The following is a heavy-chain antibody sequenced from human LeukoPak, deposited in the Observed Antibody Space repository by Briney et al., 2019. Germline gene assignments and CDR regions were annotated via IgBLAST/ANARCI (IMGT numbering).Heavy chain of an antibody. Sequence: GGSLRLSCAASGFTFSTYAMSWVRQAPGKGLEWVSVIYSGGSTYYADSVKGRFTISRDNSKNTLYLQMNSLRAEDTAVYYCARGVGSGSRLRAGDYWGQGTLVTVSS. J-gene: IGHJ4*02. D-gene: IGHD1-26*01. V-gene: IGHV3-53*01. CDR2: IYSGGST. CDR3: ARGVGSGSRLRAGDY. CDR1: GFTFSTYA.